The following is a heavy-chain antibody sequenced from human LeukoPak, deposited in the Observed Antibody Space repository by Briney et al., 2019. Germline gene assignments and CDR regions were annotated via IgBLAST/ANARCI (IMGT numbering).Heavy chain of an antibody. Sequence: SETLSLTCTVSGGSISSYYWSWIRQPPGKGLEWIGYIYYSGSTNYNPSLKSRVTISVDTSKNQFSLKLSSVTAADTAVYYCAGSSSSSWLDEYFQHWGQGTLVTVSS. D-gene: IGHD6-13*01. CDR2: IYYSGST. CDR1: GGSISSYY. CDR3: AGSSSSSWLDEYFQH. V-gene: IGHV4-59*01. J-gene: IGHJ1*01.